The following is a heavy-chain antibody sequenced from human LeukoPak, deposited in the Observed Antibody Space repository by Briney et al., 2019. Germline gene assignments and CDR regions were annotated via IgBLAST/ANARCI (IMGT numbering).Heavy chain of an antibody. Sequence: GRSLRLSCAASGFTFSSYAMHWVRQAPGKGLEWVAVISYDGSNKYYADSVKGRFTISRDNAKNSLYLQMNSLRAEDTAVYYCARINVVVTANDYWGQGTLVTVSS. V-gene: IGHV3-30*04. CDR2: ISYDGSNK. CDR1: GFTFSSYA. D-gene: IGHD2-21*02. CDR3: ARINVVVTANDY. J-gene: IGHJ4*02.